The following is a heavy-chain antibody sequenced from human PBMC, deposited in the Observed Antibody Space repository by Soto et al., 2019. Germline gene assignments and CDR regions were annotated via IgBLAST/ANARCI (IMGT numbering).Heavy chain of an antibody. CDR1: GGSISSGGYY. D-gene: IGHD3-16*01. J-gene: IGHJ3*01. CDR3: AKDRLSLDAFDF. V-gene: IGHV4-31*03. CDR2: IYYSGST. Sequence: ASETLSLTCTVSGGSISSGGYYWSWIRQHPGKGLEWIGYIYYSGSTYYNPSLKSRVTISVDTSKNQFSLKLSSVTAADTAVYYCAKDRLSLDAFDFWGQGIMVTVSS.